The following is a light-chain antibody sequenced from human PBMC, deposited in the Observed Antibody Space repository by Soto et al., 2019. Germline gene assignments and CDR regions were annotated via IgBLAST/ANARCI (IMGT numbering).Light chain of an antibody. J-gene: IGLJ2*01. CDR3: TSYTSSSTLVV. V-gene: IGLV2-14*01. Sequence: QAVLTQPASVSGSPGQSITISCTGSSSDVGGYNYVYWYQQHPGKAPKLIIYDDSNRPSGISNRFSGSKSDNTASLTISGLQAEDEADYYCTSYTSSSTLVVFGGGTKLTVL. CDR1: SSDVGGYNY. CDR2: DDS.